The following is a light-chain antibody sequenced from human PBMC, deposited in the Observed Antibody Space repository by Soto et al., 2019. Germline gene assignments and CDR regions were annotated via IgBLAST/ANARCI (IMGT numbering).Light chain of an antibody. CDR2: GAS. J-gene: IGKJ1*01. CDR3: QQYGSSRERT. CDR1: QSVSSSY. V-gene: IGKV3-20*01. Sequence: EIVLTQSPGTLSLSPGERATLSCRASQSVSSSYLAWYQQKPGQAPRLLIYGASSRATGIPDRFSGSGSRTDFTLTISRLEPEDFAVYYCQQYGSSRERTFGQGTKVEIK.